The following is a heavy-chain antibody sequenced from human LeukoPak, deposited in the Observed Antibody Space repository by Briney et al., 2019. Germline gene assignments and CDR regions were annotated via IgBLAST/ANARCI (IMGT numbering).Heavy chain of an antibody. CDR3: ARGYCSGGSCYPFDY. CDR2: IIPIFGIA. V-gene: IGHV1-69*04. Sequence: ASVKVSCKASGGTFSSYAISWVRQAPGQGLEWMGRIIPIFGIANYAQKLQGRVTITADKSTSTAYMELSSLRSEDTAVYYCARGYCSGGSCYPFDYWGQGTLVTVSS. J-gene: IGHJ4*02. CDR1: GGTFSSYA. D-gene: IGHD2-15*01.